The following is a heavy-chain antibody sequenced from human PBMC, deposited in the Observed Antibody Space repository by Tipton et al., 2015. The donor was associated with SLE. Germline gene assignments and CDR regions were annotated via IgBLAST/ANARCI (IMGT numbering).Heavy chain of an antibody. V-gene: IGHV4-61*08. CDR1: SGSVSSGAYY. CDR2: IYYSGST. CDR3: ARWSGIAGGYFDY. Sequence: TLSLTCTVSSGSVSSGAYYWSWIRQPPGKGLEWIGYIYYSGSTNYNPSLKSRVTISVDTSKNQFSLKLSSVTAADTAVYYCARWSGIAGGYFDYLGQGTLVTVSS. D-gene: IGHD6-13*01. J-gene: IGHJ4*02.